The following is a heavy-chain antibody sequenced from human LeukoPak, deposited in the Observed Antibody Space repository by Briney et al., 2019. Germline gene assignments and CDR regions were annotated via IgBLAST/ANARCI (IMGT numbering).Heavy chain of an antibody. Sequence: GGSLRLSCAASGLTFSSYGMHWVRQAPGKGLEWVAAISYDGSNKYYPDSVKGRFTISRDNSKNTLYLQMNSLRAEDTAVYYCARSSSSGWSAGGYFEHWGQGTLVTVSS. CDR3: ARSSSSGWSAGGYFEH. CDR1: GLTFSSYG. CDR2: ISYDGSNK. V-gene: IGHV3-30*03. J-gene: IGHJ1*01. D-gene: IGHD6-13*01.